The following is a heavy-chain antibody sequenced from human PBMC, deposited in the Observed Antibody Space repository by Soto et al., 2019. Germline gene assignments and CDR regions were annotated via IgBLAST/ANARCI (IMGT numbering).Heavy chain of an antibody. J-gene: IGHJ3*02. CDR3: ANYFYGSGSDRAIHI. D-gene: IGHD3-10*01. Sequence: GGSLRLSCAASGFTFSNYAMSWVRQAPGKGLEWVSSISGNSGTSYYADSVKGRFTISRDNSKNTLYLQMNSLRAEDTAVYYCANYFYGSGSDRAIHIWGQATMVTV. V-gene: IGHV3-23*01. CDR2: ISGNSGTS. CDR1: GFTFSNYA.